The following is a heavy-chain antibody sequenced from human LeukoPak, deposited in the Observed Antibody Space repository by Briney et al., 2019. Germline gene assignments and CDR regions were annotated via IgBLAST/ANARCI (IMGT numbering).Heavy chain of an antibody. J-gene: IGHJ4*02. CDR2: ISSDGRDK. V-gene: IGHV3-30*04. CDR1: GFTFSSYA. D-gene: IGHD6-25*01. CDR3: AKDLRRIAAYYFDY. Sequence: GRSLRLSCAASGFTFSSYAMHWVRQAPGKGLEWVAVISSDGRDKHHADSVKGRFTISRDNSKNTLYLQTNSLRAEDTAVYYCAKDLRRIAAYYFDYWGQGTLVTVSS.